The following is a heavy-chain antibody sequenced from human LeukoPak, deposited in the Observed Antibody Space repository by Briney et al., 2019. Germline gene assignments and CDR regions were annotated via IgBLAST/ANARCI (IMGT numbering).Heavy chain of an antibody. CDR2: INWNGGST. Sequence: PGGSLRLSCAASGFTFDDYGMSWVRQAPGKGLEWVSGINWNGGSTGYADSVKGRFTISRDNAKNSLYLQMNSLRAEDTALYYCARDRSGHIYGRFDSWGQGALVTVSS. V-gene: IGHV3-20*04. J-gene: IGHJ4*02. D-gene: IGHD5-18*01. CDR1: GFTFDDYG. CDR3: ARDRSGHIYGRFDS.